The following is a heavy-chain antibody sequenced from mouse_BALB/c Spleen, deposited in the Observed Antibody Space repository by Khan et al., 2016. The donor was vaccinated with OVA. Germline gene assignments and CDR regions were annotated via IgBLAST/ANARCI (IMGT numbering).Heavy chain of an antibody. V-gene: IGHV9-2-1*01. CDR1: GYNFTDYS. CDR3: AGRKLWYFGV. J-gene: IGHJ1*01. D-gene: IGHD6-1*01. Sequence: QIQLVQSGPELKKPGETVKISCKASGYNFTDYSMHWVKQAQGKGLKWMGWINTETGEPTYADDFKGRFAFSLETSASTAYLQINNLKLQYTAPNHIAGRKLWYFGVWDAGTTVTVSS. CDR2: INTETGEP.